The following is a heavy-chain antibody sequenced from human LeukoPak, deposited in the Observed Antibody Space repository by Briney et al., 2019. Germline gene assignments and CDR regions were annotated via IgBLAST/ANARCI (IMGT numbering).Heavy chain of an antibody. CDR2: IYYSGST. D-gene: IGHD3-10*01. J-gene: IGHJ2*01. V-gene: IGHV4-39*07. CDR3: ARGSGSGPPDWYFDL. Sequence: SETLSLTCTVSGGSISSSSYYWGWIRQPPGKGLEWIGSIYYSGSTNYNPSLKSRVTISVDTSKNQFSLKLSSVTAADTAVYYCARGSGSGPPDWYFDLWGRGTLVTVSS. CDR1: GGSISSSSYY.